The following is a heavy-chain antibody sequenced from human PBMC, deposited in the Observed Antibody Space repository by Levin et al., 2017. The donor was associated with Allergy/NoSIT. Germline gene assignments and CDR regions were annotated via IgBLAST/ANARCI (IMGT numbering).Heavy chain of an antibody. CDR1: GYTFTGYY. CDR3: ARVVDYYDSSGWGDFDY. J-gene: IGHJ4*02. V-gene: IGHV1-2*02. CDR2: INPNSGGT. D-gene: IGHD3-22*01. Sequence: GASVKVSCKASGYTFTGYYMHWVRQAPGQGLEWMGWINPNSGGTNYAQKFQGRVTMTRDTSISTAYMELSRLRSDDTAVYYCARVVDYYDSSGWGDFDYWGQGTLVTVSS.